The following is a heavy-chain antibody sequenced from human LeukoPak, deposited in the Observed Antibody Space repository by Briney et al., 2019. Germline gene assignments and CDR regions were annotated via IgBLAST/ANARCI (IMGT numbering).Heavy chain of an antibody. D-gene: IGHD5-24*01. Sequence: ASVKVSCKASGYTFTGYYMHWVRQAPGQGLEWMGRINPNSGGTNYAQKFQGWVTMTRDTSISTAYMELSRLRSDDTAVYYCAREVLQSRGYRMDVWGQGTTAPVS. CDR1: GYTFTGYY. CDR3: AREVLQSRGYRMDV. CDR2: INPNSGGT. J-gene: IGHJ6*02. V-gene: IGHV1-2*04.